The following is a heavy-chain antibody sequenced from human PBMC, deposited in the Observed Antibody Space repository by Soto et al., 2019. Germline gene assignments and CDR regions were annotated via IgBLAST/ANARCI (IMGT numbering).Heavy chain of an antibody. D-gene: IGHD3-9*01. CDR3: ARDPYYDILTGYSLPPDY. CDR1: GFTFSSYT. CDR2: ISSSSSTI. J-gene: IGHJ4*02. V-gene: IGHV3-48*01. Sequence: PGGSLRLSCAAPGFTFSSYTMNWARQAPGKGLEWVSYISSSSSTIYYADSVKGRFTISRDNAKNSLYLQMNSLRAEDTAVYYCARDPYYDILTGYSLPPDYWGQGTLVTVSS.